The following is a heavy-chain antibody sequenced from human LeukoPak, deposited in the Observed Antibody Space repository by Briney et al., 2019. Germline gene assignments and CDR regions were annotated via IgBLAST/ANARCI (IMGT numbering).Heavy chain of an antibody. J-gene: IGHJ3*02. CDR2: IIPILGIA. D-gene: IGHD3-22*01. V-gene: IGHV1-69*04. CDR3: ARDLPDYYDSSGPPKYAFDI. Sequence: ASVKVSCKASGGTFISYAISWVRQAPGQGREWMGRIIPILGIANYAQKFQGRVTITADKSTSTAYMELSSLRSEDTAVYYCARDLPDYYDSSGPPKYAFDIWGQGTMVTVSS. CDR1: GGTFISYA.